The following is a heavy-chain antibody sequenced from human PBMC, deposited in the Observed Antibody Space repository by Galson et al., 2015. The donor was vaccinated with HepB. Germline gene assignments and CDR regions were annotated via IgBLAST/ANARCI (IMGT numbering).Heavy chain of an antibody. D-gene: IGHD3-10*01. CDR3: AKAATVLLGFGELFLLDY. Sequence: SLRLSCAASGFTFSSYAMSWVRQAPGKGMEWVSAISGSGGSTYYADSVKGRFTISRDNSKNTLYLQMNSLRAEDTAVYYCAKAATVLLGFGELFLLDYWGQGTLVTVSS. CDR2: ISGSGGST. CDR1: GFTFSSYA. V-gene: IGHV3-23*01. J-gene: IGHJ4*02.